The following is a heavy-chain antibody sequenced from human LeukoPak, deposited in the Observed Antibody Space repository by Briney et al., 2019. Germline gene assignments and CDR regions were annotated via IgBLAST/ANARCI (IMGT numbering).Heavy chain of an antibody. J-gene: IGHJ6*03. D-gene: IGHD6-13*01. V-gene: IGHV3-48*04. CDR3: ARDATTATGWVYMDV. CDR2: ISSSSSTI. CDR1: GFTFSSYS. Sequence: KPGGSLRLSCAASGFTFSSYSMNWVRQAPGKGLEWVSYISSSSSTIYYADSVKGRFTISRDNAKNSLYLQMNSLRAEDTALYYCARDATTATGWVYMDVWGKGTTVTISS.